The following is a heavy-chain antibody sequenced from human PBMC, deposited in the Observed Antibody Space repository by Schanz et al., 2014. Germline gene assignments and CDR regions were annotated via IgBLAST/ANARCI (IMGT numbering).Heavy chain of an antibody. J-gene: IGHJ4*02. V-gene: IGHV3-23*04. Sequence: EVHLVESGGGLVQPGGSLRLSCAASEFTFSTDAMSWVRQAPGKGLEWLSVISASGGDTYYADSVRGRFTMSRDNSKNTLYLQMNSLRPEDTAVYYCARIGGSVFDYWAQGTLVTVSS. CDR3: ARIGGSVFDY. CDR2: ISASGGDT. D-gene: IGHD3-10*01. CDR1: EFTFSTDA.